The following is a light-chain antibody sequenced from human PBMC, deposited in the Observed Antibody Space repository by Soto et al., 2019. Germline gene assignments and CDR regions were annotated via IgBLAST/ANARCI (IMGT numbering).Light chain of an antibody. V-gene: IGKV3-20*01. CDR2: GAS. CDR3: QQYAKAPLT. CDR1: QIVTNNN. Sequence: EIVLTHSPGTLSLSPGERATLSCRASQIVTNNNLAWYQQKPGQAPGLVIYGASNRATGVPDRFSASGSGTDFTLTISRLEPEDFAVYYCQQYAKAPLTFGQGTKVEMK. J-gene: IGKJ1*01.